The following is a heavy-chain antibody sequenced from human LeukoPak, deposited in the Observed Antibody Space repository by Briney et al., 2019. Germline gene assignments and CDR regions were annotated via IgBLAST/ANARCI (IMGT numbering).Heavy chain of an antibody. J-gene: IGHJ4*02. CDR2: INLNSRTI. D-gene: IGHD6-19*01. V-gene: IGHV3-48*01. CDR3: ARETPDSSGWD. Sequence: GGSLRLSCEASGFTFSTYGMNWVRQAPGKGLEWVSYINLNSRTIDYADSVRGRFTISRDNARYSLYLHMNSLRVEDTAVYYCARETPDSSGWDWGQGTLVTVSS. CDR1: GFTFSTYG.